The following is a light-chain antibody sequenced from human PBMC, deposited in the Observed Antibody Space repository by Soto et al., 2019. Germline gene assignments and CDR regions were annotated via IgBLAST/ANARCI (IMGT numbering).Light chain of an antibody. J-gene: IGKJ5*01. CDR2: GGS. Sequence: EIVLTQSPGTLSLSPGERATLSCRASQSVSSSYLAWYQQKPGQAPRLLIYGGSSRATGIPDRFSGSGSGTDFSVPISRLEPEDFAVYYCQQYGSSPLVTFGQGTRLEIK. CDR1: QSVSSSY. CDR3: QQYGSSPLVT. V-gene: IGKV3-20*01.